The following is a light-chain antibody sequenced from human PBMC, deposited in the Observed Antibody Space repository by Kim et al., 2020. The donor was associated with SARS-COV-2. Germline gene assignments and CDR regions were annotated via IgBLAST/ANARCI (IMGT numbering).Light chain of an antibody. V-gene: IGLV3-19*01. J-gene: IGLJ2*01. CDR2: GKN. CDR3: NSRDNNDNVL. Sequence: VALGQTVRITCQGDILRSYYTTWFQQKPGQAPIVVVYGKNNRPSGIPARFSGSSSGNTASLTITGTQAGDEADYYCNSRDNNDNVLFGGGTQLTVL. CDR1: ILRSYY.